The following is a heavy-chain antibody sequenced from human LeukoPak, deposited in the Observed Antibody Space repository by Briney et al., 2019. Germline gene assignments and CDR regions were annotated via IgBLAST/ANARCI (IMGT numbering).Heavy chain of an antibody. CDR1: GGSISSYY. CDR3: AGKITIFGVVIGSDAFDI. D-gene: IGHD3-3*01. Sequence: SETLSLTCTVSGGSISSYYWSWIRQPPGKGLEWIGYIYYSGSTNYNPSLKSRVTISVDTSKNQFSLKLSSVTAADTAVYYCAGKITIFGVVIGSDAFDIWGQGTMVTVSS. V-gene: IGHV4-59*08. J-gene: IGHJ3*02. CDR2: IYYSGST.